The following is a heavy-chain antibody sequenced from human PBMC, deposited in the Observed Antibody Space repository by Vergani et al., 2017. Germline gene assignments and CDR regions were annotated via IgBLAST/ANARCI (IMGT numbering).Heavy chain of an antibody. V-gene: IGHV3-33*01. D-gene: IGHD3-10*01. J-gene: IGHJ4*02. CDR2: IWYDGSNT. Sequence: QVQLVESGGGVVQPGRSLRLSCVASGFAFRTYGMHWVRQAPGKGLEWVAIIWYDGSNTYYADSVKGRFTISRDNSKNTLYLQMNSLRAEDTAVYYCARDRRVRGVNEYWGQGTLVTVSS. CDR1: GFAFRTYG. CDR3: ARDRRVRGVNEY.